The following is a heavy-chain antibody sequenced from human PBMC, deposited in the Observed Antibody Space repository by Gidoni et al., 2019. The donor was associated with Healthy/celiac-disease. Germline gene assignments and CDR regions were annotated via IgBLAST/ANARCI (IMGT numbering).Heavy chain of an antibody. CDR3: ARGVGYYDSSGPYYYYGMDV. V-gene: IGHV3-48*04. D-gene: IGHD3-22*01. CDR2: ISSSSSTI. Sequence: TGKGLEWFSYISSSSSTIYYADSVKGRFTISRDNAKNSLYLQMNSLRAEDTDVYYCARGVGYYDSSGPYYYYGMDVWGQGTTVTVSS. J-gene: IGHJ6*02.